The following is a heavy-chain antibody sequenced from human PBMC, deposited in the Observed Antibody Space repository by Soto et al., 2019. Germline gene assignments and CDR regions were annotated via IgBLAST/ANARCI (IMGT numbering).Heavy chain of an antibody. D-gene: IGHD2-2*01. CDR1: GYTFTSYY. CDR2: INPSGGST. Sequence: ASVKVSCKASGYTFTSYYMHWVRQAPGQGLEWMGIINPSGGSTSYAQKFQGRVTMTRDTSTSTVYMELSSLRSEDTAVYYCASCVSTACYPPWGLQFFDLWGQGSLVTVSS. CDR3: ASCVSTACYPPWGLQFFDL. V-gene: IGHV1-46*01. J-gene: IGHJ4*02.